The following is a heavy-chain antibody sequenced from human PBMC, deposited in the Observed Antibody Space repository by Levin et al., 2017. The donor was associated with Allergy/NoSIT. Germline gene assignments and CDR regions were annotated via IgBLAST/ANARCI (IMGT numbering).Heavy chain of an antibody. D-gene: IGHD2-15*01. J-gene: IGHJ4*02. CDR2: IGTAGDT. CDR3: ARGNARYCSGGSCYSFDY. CDR1: GFTFSSYD. V-gene: IGHV3-13*04. Sequence: GESLKISCAASGFTFSSYDMHWVRQATGKGLEWVSAIGTAGDTYYPGSVKGRFTISRENAKNSLYLQMNSLRAGDTAVYYCARGNARYCSGGSCYSFDYWGQGTLVTVSS.